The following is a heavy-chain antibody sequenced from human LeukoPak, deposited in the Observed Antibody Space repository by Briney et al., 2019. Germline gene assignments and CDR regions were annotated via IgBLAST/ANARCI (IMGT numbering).Heavy chain of an antibody. V-gene: IGHV4-38-2*01. CDR1: GYSISSGYY. CDR3: ARHIQDYGDSQFDY. J-gene: IGHJ4*02. Sequence: SETLSLTCAVSGYSISSGYYWGWIRQPPGKGLEWIGSIYHSGSTYYNPSLKSRVTISVDTSKNQFSLKLSSVTAADTAVYYCARHIQDYGDSQFDYWGQGTLVTVSS. D-gene: IGHD4-17*01. CDR2: IYHSGST.